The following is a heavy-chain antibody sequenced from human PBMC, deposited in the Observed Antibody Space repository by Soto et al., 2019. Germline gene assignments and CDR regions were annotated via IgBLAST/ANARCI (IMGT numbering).Heavy chain of an antibody. J-gene: IGHJ2*01. D-gene: IGHD2-15*01. CDR3: VRCYCSVGSCYACWHFDL. CDR1: GYTFSDYA. CDR2: ISASTRNT. V-gene: IGHV1-18*01. Sequence: QVPLVQSGGEVKKPGASVKVSCQASGYTFSDYAISWVRQDPGQGLEWMGWISASTRNTDQAQNFQGRVIMTLDTSTNTAYMELRSLRSDDTAVYYCVRCYCSVGSCYACWHFDLWGRGTLVTVSS.